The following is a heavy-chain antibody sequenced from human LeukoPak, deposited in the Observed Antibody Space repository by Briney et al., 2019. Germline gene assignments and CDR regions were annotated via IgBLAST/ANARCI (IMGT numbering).Heavy chain of an antibody. D-gene: IGHD5-18*01. J-gene: IGHJ4*02. CDR3: AKGRGYSYGYKYYFDY. V-gene: IGHV3-23*01. CDR1: GFTFSSYA. CDR2: ISGSGGST. Sequence: QPGGSLRLSCAASGFTFSSYAMSWVRQAPGKGLEWVSAISGSGGSTYYADSVKGRFTISRDNSKNRLYLQMNSLRAEDTAVYYCAKGRGYSYGYKYYFDYWGQGTLVTVSS.